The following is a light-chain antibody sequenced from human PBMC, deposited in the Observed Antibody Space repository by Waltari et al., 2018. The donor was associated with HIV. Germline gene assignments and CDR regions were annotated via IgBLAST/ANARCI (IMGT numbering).Light chain of an antibody. J-gene: IGKJ4*01. CDR3: LQHKNFPT. V-gene: IGKV1-17*01. CDR1: QDIESD. Sequence: DIQMTQSPSSLSASVGDRVTITGRASQDIESDLGWYQQKPGEPPKRLISAASTLHSGVSARFSGSVSGTSFTLTISSLQPEDFATYYCLQHKNFPTFGGGTTVEL. CDR2: AAS.